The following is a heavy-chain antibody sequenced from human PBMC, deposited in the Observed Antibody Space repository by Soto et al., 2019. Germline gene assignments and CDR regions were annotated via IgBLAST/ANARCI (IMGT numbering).Heavy chain of an antibody. CDR3: AKKRLDYGDDFDY. V-gene: IGHV3-30*18. D-gene: IGHD4-17*01. Sequence: QVQLVESGGGVVQPGRSLRLSCAASRFTFSSYGMHWVRQAPGKGLEWVAFISYDGSNKYYADSMKGRFTISRDNSKNTLYLQMNSLRAEDTAVYYCAKKRLDYGDDFDYWGQGTLVTVSS. J-gene: IGHJ4*02. CDR1: RFTFSSYG. CDR2: ISYDGSNK.